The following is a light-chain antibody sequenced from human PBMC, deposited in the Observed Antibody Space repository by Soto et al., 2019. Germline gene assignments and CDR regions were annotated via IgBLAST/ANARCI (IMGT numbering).Light chain of an antibody. CDR3: QQANSFPRT. CDR1: QGISTW. J-gene: IGKJ1*01. CDR2: SAS. V-gene: IGKV1-12*01. Sequence: DIQMTQSPSSVSASVGDRVTISCRASQGISTWLAWHQQKPGKVPKLLIYSASSLQSGVPSRFSGSGSGTDFTLTISSLQPEDFATYYCQQANSFPRTFGQGTKVEVE.